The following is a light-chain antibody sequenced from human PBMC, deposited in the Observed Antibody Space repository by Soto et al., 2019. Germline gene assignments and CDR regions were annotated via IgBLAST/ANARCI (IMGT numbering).Light chain of an antibody. J-gene: IGLJ1*01. CDR1: SSNIGAGYD. V-gene: IGLV1-40*01. Sequence: QCALTQPPSVTRAPGESGTISCTGSSSNIGAGYDVHWYQQLPGTAPKLLIYGNSNRPSGVPDRFSGSKSGTSASLAITGLLAEDEADYYGQSYDSSLSGWVFGTGTKVTV. CDR3: QSYDSSLSGWV. CDR2: GNS.